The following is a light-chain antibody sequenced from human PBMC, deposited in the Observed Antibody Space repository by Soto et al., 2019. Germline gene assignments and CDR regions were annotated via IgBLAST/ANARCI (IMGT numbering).Light chain of an antibody. CDR2: WAS. CDR1: QSVLYSSNNKNY. CDR3: QQYYSTPQVT. Sequence: DIVMTQSPDSLAVSLGERATINCKSSQSVLYSSNNKNYLAWYQQKPGQPPKLLIYWASTRESGVPDRFSGSGSATDFTLTSSSLQAEDVSVYYCQQYYSTPQVTFGQGTKLEIK. V-gene: IGKV4-1*01. J-gene: IGKJ2*01.